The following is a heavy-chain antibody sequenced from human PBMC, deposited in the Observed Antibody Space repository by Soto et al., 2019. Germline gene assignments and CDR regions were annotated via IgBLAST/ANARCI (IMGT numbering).Heavy chain of an antibody. CDR2: ISGSGVST. Sequence: PGGSLRLCCAASGFTFSSYAMSWVRQAPGKGLEWVSAISGSGVSTYYADSVKGRFTISRDNSKNTLYLQMNSLRAEDTAVYYCAKSPGMYYYDSSGYYHYDYWGQGTLVPVSS. V-gene: IGHV3-23*01. D-gene: IGHD3-22*01. CDR3: AKSPGMYYYDSSGYYHYDY. CDR1: GFTFSSYA. J-gene: IGHJ4*02.